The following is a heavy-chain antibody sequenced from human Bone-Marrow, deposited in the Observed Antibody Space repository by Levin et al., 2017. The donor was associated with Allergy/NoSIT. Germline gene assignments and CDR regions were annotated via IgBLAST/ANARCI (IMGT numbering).Heavy chain of an antibody. Sequence: GESLKISCKGSENTFIDDWIAWVRQMPGKGLEWMGTIFPDDSHSRYSPSFQGHITFSVDKSISTAYLHWNNLKASDTAMYYCARAPYYYGSSRTLEPEFDYWGQGTLVTVSS. CDR2: IFPDDSHS. CDR1: ENTFIDDW. J-gene: IGHJ4*02. V-gene: IGHV5-51*01. CDR3: ARAPYYYGSSRTLEPEFDY. D-gene: IGHD3-10*01.